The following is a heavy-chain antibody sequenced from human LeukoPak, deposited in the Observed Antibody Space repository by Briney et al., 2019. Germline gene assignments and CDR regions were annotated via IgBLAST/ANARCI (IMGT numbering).Heavy chain of an antibody. CDR2: ISGSGGST. V-gene: IGHV3-23*01. D-gene: IGHD3-10*02. CDR3: ASIRAITMLTWFDP. J-gene: IGHJ5*02. CDR1: GFTFSTYD. Sequence: GGSLRLSCAASGFTFSTYDMSWVRQAPARGLEWVSAISGSGGSTYYAGSVKGRFTISRDNSKNMLYLQMNSLPRENPAVYYCASIRAITMLTWFDPWGQGTLVTVSS.